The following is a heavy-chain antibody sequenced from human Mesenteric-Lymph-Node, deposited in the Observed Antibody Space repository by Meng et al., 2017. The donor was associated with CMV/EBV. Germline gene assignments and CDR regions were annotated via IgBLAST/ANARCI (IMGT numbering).Heavy chain of an antibody. CDR2: ISSGGTT. CDR3: AREAPLISAFDP. V-gene: IGHV3-53*01. Sequence: GESLKISCVTSGFSASYNYMAWVRQAPGKGLECVSAISSGGTTKYADSVKGRFTISRDNSKNTLYLQMNSLRADDTAVYYCAREAPLISAFDPWGRGTLVTVSS. CDR1: GFSASYNY. J-gene: IGHJ5*02.